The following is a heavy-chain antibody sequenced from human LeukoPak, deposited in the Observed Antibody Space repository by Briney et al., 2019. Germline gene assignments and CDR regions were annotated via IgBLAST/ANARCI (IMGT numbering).Heavy chain of an antibody. CDR2: ISRNRGRI. Sequence: GGSLRLSCADSGFTFEEYAMHWVRQAPGKGVEWGSGISRNRGRIEYADSVKGGFTISRDKAKKTLYLQKNRLRDEDRALYYCAKEANRNDAFDIWGQGTMVTVSS. CDR3: AKEANRNDAFDI. V-gene: IGHV3-9*01. CDR1: GFTFEEYA. J-gene: IGHJ3*02.